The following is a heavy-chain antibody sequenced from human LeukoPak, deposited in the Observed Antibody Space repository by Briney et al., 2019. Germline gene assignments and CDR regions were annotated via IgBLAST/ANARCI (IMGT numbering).Heavy chain of an antibody. J-gene: IGHJ4*02. V-gene: IGHV3-23*01. CDR2: IFPSGGEI. Sequence: PGGSLRLFCAASGFTFSTFAMIWVRQPPGKGLEWVSSIFPSGGEIHYAVSVRGRFTSSRDNSKSTLSLQMNSLRAEDTAIYYCATYRQVLLPFESWGQGTLVTVSS. CDR1: GFTFSTFA. CDR3: ATYRQVLLPFES. D-gene: IGHD2-8*02.